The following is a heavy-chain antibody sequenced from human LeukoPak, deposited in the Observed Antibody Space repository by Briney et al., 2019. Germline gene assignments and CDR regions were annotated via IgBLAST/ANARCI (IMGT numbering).Heavy chain of an antibody. D-gene: IGHD2-15*01. CDR2: ICPDNGNT. CDR3: ARVVVVAGGRKPYYYYGMDV. Sequence: ASVKVSCKASTDIFSSYGITWVRQAPGQGLEWMGWICPDNGNTNYAQKLQGRVTMTTDTSTSTAYMELRSLRSDDTAVYYCARVVVVAGGRKPYYYYGMDVWGQGTTVSV. CDR1: TDIFSSYG. J-gene: IGHJ6*02. V-gene: IGHV1-18*01.